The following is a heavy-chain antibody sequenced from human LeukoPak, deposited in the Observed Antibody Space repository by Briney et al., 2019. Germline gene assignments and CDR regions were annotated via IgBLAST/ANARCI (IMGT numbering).Heavy chain of an antibody. Sequence: EASVKVSCKASGYTFTSYDINWVRQATGQELEWMGWMNPNSGNTGYAQKFQGRVTMTRNTSISTAYMELSSLRSEDTAVYYCAGGAVVPAAMSPYYYYGIDVWGQGTTVTVSS. CDR2: MNPNSGNT. D-gene: IGHD2-2*01. J-gene: IGHJ6*02. CDR1: GYTFTSYD. V-gene: IGHV1-8*01. CDR3: AGGAVVPAAMSPYYYYGIDV.